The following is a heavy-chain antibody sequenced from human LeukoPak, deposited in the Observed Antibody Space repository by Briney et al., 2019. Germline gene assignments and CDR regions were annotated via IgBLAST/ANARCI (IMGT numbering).Heavy chain of an antibody. J-gene: IGHJ4*02. Sequence: GGSLRLSCAASGFTLSSYGMSWVRQAPGKGLEWVSAISGSGGSTYYADSVKGRFTISRDNSKNTLYLQMNSLRAEDTAVYYCAKILWFGPIDYWGQGTLVTVSS. CDR2: ISGSGGST. CDR3: AKILWFGPIDY. V-gene: IGHV3-23*01. CDR1: GFTLSSYG. D-gene: IGHD3-10*01.